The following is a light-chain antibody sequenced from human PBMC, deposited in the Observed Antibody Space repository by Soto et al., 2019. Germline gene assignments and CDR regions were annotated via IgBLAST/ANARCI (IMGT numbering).Light chain of an antibody. Sequence: PGERATLSCRASQSVSSSYLAWNQQKPGQAPRLLIYGASIRATGIPDRFSGSGSGTDFTLTISRLEPEDFAVYYCQQYGSSPYTFGQGTKLEIK. CDR1: QSVSSSY. V-gene: IGKV3-20*01. CDR3: QQYGSSPYT. CDR2: GAS. J-gene: IGKJ2*01.